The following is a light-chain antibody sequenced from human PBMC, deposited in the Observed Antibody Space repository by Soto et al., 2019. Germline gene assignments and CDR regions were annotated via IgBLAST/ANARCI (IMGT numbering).Light chain of an antibody. J-gene: IGKJ1*01. CDR1: QSVSSN. V-gene: IGKV3-15*01. CDR2: GAS. CDR3: QQYNNWPPTWT. Sequence: IVMTQSPATLSVSPGERATLSCRASQSVSSNLAWYQQKPGQAPRLLIYGASTRATGIPARFSGSGSGTEFTLTISSLQSEDLAVYYCQQYNNWPPTWTFGQGTKVEIK.